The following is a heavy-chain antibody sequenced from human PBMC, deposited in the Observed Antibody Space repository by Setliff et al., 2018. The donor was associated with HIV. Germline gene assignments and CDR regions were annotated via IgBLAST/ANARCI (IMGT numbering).Heavy chain of an antibody. D-gene: IGHD3-10*02. Sequence: TLSLTCNVSGGSVTSYNYYWSWIRHHPEKGLEWIGYIYYHGSNYYRPFLRSRVTMSLDTSDNQFSLKLTSVTAADAAVYYCVRNSFDYVEEEWGQGTLVTVSS. V-gene: IGHV4-31*03. CDR2: IYYHGSN. J-gene: IGHJ4*02. CDR3: VRNSFDYVEEE. CDR1: GGSVTSYNYY.